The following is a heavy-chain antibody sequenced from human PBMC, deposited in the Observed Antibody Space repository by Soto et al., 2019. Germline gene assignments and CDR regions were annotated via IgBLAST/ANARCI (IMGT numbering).Heavy chain of an antibody. CDR1: GGSISSSSYY. Sequence: SETLSLTCTVSGGSISSSSYYWGWIRQPPGKGLEWIGSIYYSGSTYYNPSLKSRVTISVDTSKNQFSLKLSSVTAADTAVYYCEGAARYSSSWWDNWFDPWGQGTLVTVSS. CDR3: EGAARYSSSWWDNWFDP. V-gene: IGHV4-39*01. D-gene: IGHD6-13*01. J-gene: IGHJ5*02. CDR2: IYYSGST.